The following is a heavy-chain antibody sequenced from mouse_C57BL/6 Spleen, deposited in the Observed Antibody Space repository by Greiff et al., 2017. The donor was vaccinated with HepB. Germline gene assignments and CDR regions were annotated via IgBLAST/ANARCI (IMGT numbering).Heavy chain of an antibody. J-gene: IGHJ2*01. V-gene: IGHV7-3*01. D-gene: IGHD6-2*01. CDR3: ARLSPYYFDY. CDR1: GFTFTDYY. CDR2: IRNKANGYTT. Sequence: EVQLVESGGGLVQPGGSLSLSCAASGFTFTDYYMSWVRQPPGKALEWLGFIRNKANGYTTEYSASVKGRFTISRDNSQSLLYLHMNALRADDIATYYCARLSPYYFDYWGQGTTLTVSS.